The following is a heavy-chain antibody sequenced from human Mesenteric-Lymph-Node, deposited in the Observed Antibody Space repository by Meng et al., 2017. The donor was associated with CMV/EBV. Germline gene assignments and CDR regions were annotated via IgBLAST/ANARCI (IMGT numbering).Heavy chain of an antibody. J-gene: IGHJ4*02. CDR1: GYTFTGYY. Sequence: ASVKVSCKTSGYTFTGYYIHWVRQASGQGLEWMGWIIPNSGGTNYAQKFQGRVTMTRDTSISTAYMELSRLRSDDTAVYYCARDRLTRYSSSSWDYWGQGTLVTVSS. CDR3: ARDRLTRYSSSSWDY. CDR2: IIPNSGGT. V-gene: IGHV1-2*02. D-gene: IGHD6-6*01.